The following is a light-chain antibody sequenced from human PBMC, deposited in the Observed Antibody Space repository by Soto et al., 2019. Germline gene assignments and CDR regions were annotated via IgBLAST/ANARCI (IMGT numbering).Light chain of an antibody. J-gene: IGKJ4*01. CDR2: GAS. CDR1: PSLSST. V-gene: IGKV3-15*01. Sequence: EIVMTQSPATLSVSPGARATLSCRASPSLSSTLAWYQQKPGQAPRLLIYGASTRATGIPARFSGSGSGTECTLTISSLQSEDFAVYYCQQYNNWPPVTFGGGTKVDIK. CDR3: QQYNNWPPVT.